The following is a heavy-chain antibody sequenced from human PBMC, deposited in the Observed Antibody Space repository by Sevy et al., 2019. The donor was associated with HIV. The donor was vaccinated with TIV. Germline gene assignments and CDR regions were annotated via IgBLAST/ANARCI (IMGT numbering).Heavy chain of an antibody. J-gene: IGHJ4*02. D-gene: IGHD2-15*01. V-gene: IGHV3-15*01. CDR3: TTDHRRDGIVVVPFEY. CDR1: GFTFSNAW. Sequence: GGFLRLSCAASGFTFSNAWMSWVRQSPGKGLEWVGRIRSKAGGGTTDYATIVKGKFTISRDDSRDILYLQLNSLETEDKAVYYCTTDHRRDGIVVVPFEYWGQGTLVTVSS. CDR2: IRSKAGGGTT.